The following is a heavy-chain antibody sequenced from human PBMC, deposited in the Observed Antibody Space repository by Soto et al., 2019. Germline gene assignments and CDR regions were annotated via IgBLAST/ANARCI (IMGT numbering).Heavy chain of an antibody. Sequence: QVQLVQSGAEVKKPGSSVKVSCKASGGTFSSYAISWVRQAPGQGLEWMGGIIPIFGTANYAQKFQGRVTITADESTSTAYMELCSRRSEDTAVYYCSRYRLMITFGGVGDGRWFAFEIWGQGTMVTVSS. D-gene: IGHD3-16*01. J-gene: IGHJ3*02. CDR3: SRYRLMITFGGVGDGRWFAFEI. CDR1: GGTFSSYA. V-gene: IGHV1-69*12. CDR2: IIPIFGTA.